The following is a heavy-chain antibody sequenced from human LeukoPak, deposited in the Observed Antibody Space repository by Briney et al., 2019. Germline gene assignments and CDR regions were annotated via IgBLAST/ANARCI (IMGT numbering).Heavy chain of an antibody. CDR2: ISYDGSKK. V-gene: IGHV3-30*18. Sequence: GGSLGPSWAAAGFTFSSYGMHWVRKAPGKGLGWVAVISYDGSKKYYADPVKGGFIISETNSKNTRYLQMNSPKAEDTAVYYCAKDSGDYLLVEGYFDHWGQGTRVSVSS. CDR3: AKDSGDYLLVEGYFDH. CDR1: GFTFSSYG. J-gene: IGHJ4*02. D-gene: IGHD4-17*01.